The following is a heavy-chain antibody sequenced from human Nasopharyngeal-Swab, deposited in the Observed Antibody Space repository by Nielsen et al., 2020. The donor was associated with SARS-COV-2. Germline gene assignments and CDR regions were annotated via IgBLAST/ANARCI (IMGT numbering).Heavy chain of an antibody. Sequence: SVTVSCKASGCTFSSYAISWVRQAPGQGLEWMGRIIPILGIANYAQKFQGRVTITADKSTSTAYMELSSLRSEDTAVYYCARGDSYGASWYFDLWGRGTLVTVSS. V-gene: IGHV1-69*04. CDR2: IIPILGIA. CDR1: GCTFSSYA. D-gene: IGHD5-18*01. CDR3: ARGDSYGASWYFDL. J-gene: IGHJ2*01.